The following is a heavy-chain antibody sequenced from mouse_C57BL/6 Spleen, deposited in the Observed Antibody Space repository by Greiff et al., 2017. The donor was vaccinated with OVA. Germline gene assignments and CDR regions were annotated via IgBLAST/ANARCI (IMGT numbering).Heavy chain of an antibody. CDR1: GYAFSSYW. Sequence: QVQLQQSGAELVKPGASVKISCKASGYAFSSYWMNWVKQRPGKGLEWIGQIYPGDGDTNYNGKFKGKATLTADKSSSTAYMQLSSLTSEDSAVYFCARRRGYDAAMDYWGQGTSVTVSS. J-gene: IGHJ4*01. CDR3: ARRRGYDAAMDY. V-gene: IGHV1-80*01. CDR2: IYPGDGDT. D-gene: IGHD2-2*01.